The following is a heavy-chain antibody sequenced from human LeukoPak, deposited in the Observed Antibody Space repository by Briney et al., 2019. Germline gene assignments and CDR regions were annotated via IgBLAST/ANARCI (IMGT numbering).Heavy chain of an antibody. J-gene: IGHJ6*02. CDR2: ISADNGNT. Sequence: GASVKVSCKGSGYTLSNHAFSWVRQAPGQGLEWMGWISADNGNTNHAQKFQGRVSLTTDTSTSTAYMELRSLRSDDTAVYYCARDHVEWLRLGEIYYYYGMDVWGQGTTVTVSS. D-gene: IGHD5-12*01. CDR3: ARDHVEWLRLGEIYYYYGMDV. CDR1: GYTLSNHA. V-gene: IGHV1-18*04.